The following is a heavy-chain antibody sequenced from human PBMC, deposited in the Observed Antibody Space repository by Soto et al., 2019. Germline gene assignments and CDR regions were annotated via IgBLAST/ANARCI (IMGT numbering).Heavy chain of an antibody. V-gene: IGHV3-33*01. D-gene: IGHD6-19*01. CDR1: GFIFSSYG. CDR3: ASLSSARVAAQMGPYYYYGMDV. Sequence: TGGSLRLSCAASGFIFSSYGMHWVRQAPGKGLEWVAVIWCDGSNKYYADSVKGRFTISRDNSKNTLYLQMNSLRAEDTAVYYCASLSSARVAAQMGPYYYYGMDVWGQGTTVTVSS. CDR2: IWCDGSNK. J-gene: IGHJ6*02.